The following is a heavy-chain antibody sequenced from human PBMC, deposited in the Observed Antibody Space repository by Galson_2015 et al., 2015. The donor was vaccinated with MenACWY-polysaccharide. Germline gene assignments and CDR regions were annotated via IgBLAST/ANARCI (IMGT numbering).Heavy chain of an antibody. V-gene: IGHV3-74*01. J-gene: IGHJ6*02. CDR1: GLSFSKKW. CDR3: VGLLGRGGTGAYGMDA. Sequence: SLRLSCAASGLSFSKKWIHWVRQAPGEGLVWVSRINNDATSTAYADSVKGRFTISRDNAKNTLYLQMNSLRVEDTAVYYCVGLLGRGGTGAYGMDAWGQGTTVTVSS. CDR2: INNDATST. D-gene: IGHD3-10*01.